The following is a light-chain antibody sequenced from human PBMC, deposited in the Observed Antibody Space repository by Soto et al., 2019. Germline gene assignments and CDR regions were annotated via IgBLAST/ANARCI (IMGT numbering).Light chain of an antibody. CDR2: DAS. Sequence: EVVMTQSPATLSVSPGERATLSCRASESFSRNLAWYQQKPGQAPRLLIYDASTRATGIPDRFSGGGSGTEFTLTISSLQPEDFATYFCQQSYSTPPWTFGQGTKVDI. CDR1: ESFSRN. J-gene: IGKJ1*01. V-gene: IGKV3-15*01. CDR3: QQSYSTPPWT.